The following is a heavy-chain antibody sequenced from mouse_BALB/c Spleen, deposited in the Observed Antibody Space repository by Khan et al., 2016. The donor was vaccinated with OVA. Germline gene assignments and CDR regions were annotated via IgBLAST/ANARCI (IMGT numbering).Heavy chain of an antibody. Sequence: VELVESGAELMKPGASVKISCKATGYTFSSYWIEWVKQRPGHGLEWIGEILPGSNSTNYNERFKGKATITADTSSNTAYMQLSSLTSEDSAIYYCARGNYYGSTSWFGYCGQGTLVTVSA. J-gene: IGHJ3*01. D-gene: IGHD1-1*01. CDR2: ILPGSNST. V-gene: IGHV1-9*01. CDR1: GYTFSSYW. CDR3: ARGNYYGSTSWFGY.